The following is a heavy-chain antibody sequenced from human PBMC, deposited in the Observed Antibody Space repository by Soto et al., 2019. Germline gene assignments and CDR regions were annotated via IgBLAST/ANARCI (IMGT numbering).Heavy chain of an antibody. CDR2: IYYSGST. V-gene: IGHV4-39*07. D-gene: IGHD3-10*01. CDR1: GGSISSCSYY. CDR3: ASQYGSGNRPYFDY. Sequence: SETLSLTCTVSGGSISSCSYYWGWIRQPPGKGLEWIGSIYYSGSTYYNPSLKSRVTISVDTSKNQFSLKLSSVTAADTAVYSWASQYGSGNRPYFDYWGQGTLVTVSS. J-gene: IGHJ4*02.